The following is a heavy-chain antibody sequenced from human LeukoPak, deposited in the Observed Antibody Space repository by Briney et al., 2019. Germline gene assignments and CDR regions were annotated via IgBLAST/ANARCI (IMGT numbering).Heavy chain of an antibody. D-gene: IGHD3-10*01. CDR3: AKGYNYGSGSYSPFFFDY. Sequence: GSLRLSCAASGFTFSSYGMHWVRQAPGKGLEWVAVISYDGSNKYYADSVKGRFTISRDNSKNTLYLQMNSLRAEDTAVYYCAKGYNYGSGSYSPFFFDYWGQGTLVTVSS. V-gene: IGHV3-30*18. J-gene: IGHJ4*02. CDR1: GFTFSSYG. CDR2: ISYDGSNK.